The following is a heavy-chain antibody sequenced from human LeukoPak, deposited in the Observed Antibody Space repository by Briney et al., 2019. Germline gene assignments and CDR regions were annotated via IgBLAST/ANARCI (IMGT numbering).Heavy chain of an antibody. V-gene: IGHV1-2*02. J-gene: IGHJ6*02. Sequence: ASVKVSCKASGYTFTGYYMHWVRQAPGQGLEWMGWINPNSGGTNYAQKFQGRVTMTRDTSISTAYMELSRLRSDDTAVYYCASCYDFWSRDYYGMDVGGQGTTVTVS. CDR1: GYTFTGYY. CDR3: ASCYDFWSRDYYGMDV. CDR2: INPNSGGT. D-gene: IGHD3-3*01.